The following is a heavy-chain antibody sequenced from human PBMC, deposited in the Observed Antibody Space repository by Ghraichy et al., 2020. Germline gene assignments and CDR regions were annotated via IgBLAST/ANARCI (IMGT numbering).Heavy chain of an antibody. J-gene: IGHJ6*02. CDR2: INPNSGGT. V-gene: IGHV1-2*06. CDR3: ARDLLAGGCTNGVCPLELILVDGMDV. Sequence: ASVKVSCKASGYTFTGYYMHWVRQAPGQGLEWMGRINPNSGGTNYAQKFQGRVTMTRDTSISTAYMELSRLRSDDTAVYYCARDLLAGGCTNGVCPLELILVDGMDVWGQGTTVTVSS. CDR1: GYTFTGYY. D-gene: IGHD2-8*01.